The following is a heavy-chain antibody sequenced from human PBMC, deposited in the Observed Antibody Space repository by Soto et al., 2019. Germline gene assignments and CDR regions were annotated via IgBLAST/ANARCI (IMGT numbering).Heavy chain of an antibody. CDR1: GGSISSSNW. Sequence: QVQLQESGPGLVKPSGTLSLTCAVSGGSISSSNWWSWVRQPPGKGLEWIGEIYHSGSTTYNPSLKSRVTILVDKSNNQFSLRLDSVTAADTAMYYCAKAMSQQVTFDSWGPGTLVTVSS. V-gene: IGHV4-4*02. CDR2: IYHSGST. CDR3: AKAMSQQVTFDS. J-gene: IGHJ4*02. D-gene: IGHD6-13*01.